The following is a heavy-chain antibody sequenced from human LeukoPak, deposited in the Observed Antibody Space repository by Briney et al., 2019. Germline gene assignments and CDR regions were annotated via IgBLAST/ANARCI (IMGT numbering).Heavy chain of an antibody. V-gene: IGHV3-73*01. CDR2: IDKKDKGYATAT. CDR1: RFTSSGSA. D-gene: IGHD1-26*01. Sequence: GGSLKLSCAASRFTSSGSAIHWVRQSSGKGLEWVGQIDKKDKGYATATAYAASVKGRFTISRDDSINTAYLQMKSLKTEDTALYYCTRDSGTYNWFDPWGQGTLVTVSS. CDR3: TRDSGTYNWFDP. J-gene: IGHJ5*02.